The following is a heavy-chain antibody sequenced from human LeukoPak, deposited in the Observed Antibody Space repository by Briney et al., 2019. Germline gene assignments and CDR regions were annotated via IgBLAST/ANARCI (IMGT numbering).Heavy chain of an antibody. CDR2: IWYDGSNK. CDR1: GFTFSSYG. J-gene: IGHJ4*02. V-gene: IGHV3-33*06. D-gene: IGHD1-26*01. Sequence: PGGSLGLSCAASGFTFSSYGMHWVRQAPGKGLEWVAVIWYDGSNKYYADSVKGRFTIARDNSKNTLYLQMNSLRAEDTAVYYCAKDNSGSSTSYFDYWGQGTLVTVSS. CDR3: AKDNSGSSTSYFDY.